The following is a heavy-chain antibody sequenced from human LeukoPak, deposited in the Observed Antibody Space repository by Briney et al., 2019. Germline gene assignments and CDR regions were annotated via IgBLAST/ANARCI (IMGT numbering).Heavy chain of an antibody. D-gene: IGHD1-26*01. Sequence: SETLSLTCTVSGGSISSDYYSWSWIRQHPGKGLEWIGYIYYSGSTYYNPSLKSRVTISVDTPKNQFSLKLYSVTAADTAVYYCARDHVSGSYNFFDYWGPGTLVTVSS. CDR2: IYYSGST. J-gene: IGHJ4*02. V-gene: IGHV4-31*03. CDR1: GGSISSDYYS. CDR3: ARDHVSGSYNFFDY.